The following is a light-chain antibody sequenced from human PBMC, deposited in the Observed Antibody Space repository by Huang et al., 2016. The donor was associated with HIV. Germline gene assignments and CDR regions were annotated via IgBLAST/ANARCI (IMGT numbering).Light chain of an antibody. V-gene: IGKV3-15*01. CDR1: QSISSN. Sequence: EIVMTQSPATLSVSPGERATLSCRASQSISSNLAWYQQKPGQAPSLRMYGASTRATGIPARFSGSGSGTEFTLTISSLQSEDFAVYYCQQYDNWPPIFGQGTKLEIK. CDR3: QQYDNWPPI. CDR2: GAS. J-gene: IGKJ2*01.